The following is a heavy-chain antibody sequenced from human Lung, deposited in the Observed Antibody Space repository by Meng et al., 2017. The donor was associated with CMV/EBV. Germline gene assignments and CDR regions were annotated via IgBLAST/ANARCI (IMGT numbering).Heavy chain of an antibody. J-gene: IGHJ4*02. CDR3: ARGAYYFDTSGLFDY. Sequence: SETLSLXCAVYGGSFSGYYWSWIRQPPGEGLEWIGEINHSGDTNYNPSLKSRVTISVDTSKNQFSLKLSSVTAADTAVYYCARGAYYFDTSGLFDYLGRGXLVTVSS. D-gene: IGHD3-22*01. V-gene: IGHV4-34*01. CDR1: GGSFSGYY. CDR2: INHSGDT.